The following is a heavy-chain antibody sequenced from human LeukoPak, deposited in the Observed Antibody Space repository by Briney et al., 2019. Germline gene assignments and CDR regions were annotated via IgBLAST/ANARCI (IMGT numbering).Heavy chain of an antibody. V-gene: IGHV4-59*08. CDR3: ASHYYDSSGFDY. CDR2: IYYTGST. Sequence: SETLSLTCSVSGGSISGYYWSWIRQPPGKGLEWIGFIYYTGSTNYNPSLKSRVTISVDTSKNQFSLKLSSVTAADTAVYYCASHYYDSSGFDYWGQGTLVTVSS. D-gene: IGHD3-22*01. J-gene: IGHJ4*02. CDR1: GGSISGYY.